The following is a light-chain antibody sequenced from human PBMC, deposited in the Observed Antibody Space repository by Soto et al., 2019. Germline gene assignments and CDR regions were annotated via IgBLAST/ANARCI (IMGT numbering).Light chain of an antibody. V-gene: IGKV3-20*01. CDR2: GAS. J-gene: IGKJ1*01. CDR3: QQYGSSPRT. Sequence: EIVLTQSPGTLSLSPGERGTLSCRASQSVSSSYLAWYQQKPGQAPRLLIYGASSRATGIPDRFSGSGSGTDFTLTISRLEPEAFAVYYCQQYGSSPRTFRQGTKVEIK. CDR1: QSVSSSY.